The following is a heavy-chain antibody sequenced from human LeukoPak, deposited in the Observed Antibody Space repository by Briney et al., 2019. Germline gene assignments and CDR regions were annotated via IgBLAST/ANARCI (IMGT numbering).Heavy chain of an antibody. CDR2: INHSGST. CDR3: ASRGYFDWLLGDY. D-gene: IGHD3-9*01. CDR1: GGSFSAYY. J-gene: IGHJ4*02. V-gene: IGHV4-34*01. Sequence: PSETLSLTCAVYGGSFSAYYWSWIRQPPGKGLEWIGEINHSGSTNYNPSLNSRVTILVDRSRTQFSLKLNSVTAADTAVYYCASRGYFDWLLGDYWGQGTLVTVSS.